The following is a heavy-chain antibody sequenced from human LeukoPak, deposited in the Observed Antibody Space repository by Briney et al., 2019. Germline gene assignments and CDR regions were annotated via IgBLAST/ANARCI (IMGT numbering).Heavy chain of an antibody. V-gene: IGHV4-59*01. CDR1: GGSISSYY. Sequence: SETLSLTCTVSGGSISSYYWSWIRQPPGKGLEWIGYIYYSGSTNYNPSLKSRVTTSVDTSKNQFSLKLSSVTAADTAVYYCARGGWSDRFDPWGQGTLVTISS. CDR3: ARGGWSDRFDP. D-gene: IGHD1-26*01. CDR2: IYYSGST. J-gene: IGHJ5*02.